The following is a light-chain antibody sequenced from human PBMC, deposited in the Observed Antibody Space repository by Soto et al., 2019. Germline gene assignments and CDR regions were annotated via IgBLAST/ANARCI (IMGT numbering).Light chain of an antibody. J-gene: IGKJ1*01. Sequence: EIVLTQSPATLSLSPGERATLSCRASQSITGYLAWYQQKSGQAPRLLIYDSSNRATGIPARFSGSGSGTDFTLTISSLEPEDFAVYYCRQRSAWPWTFGQGTKVEI. CDR1: QSITGY. V-gene: IGKV3-11*01. CDR3: RQRSAWPWT. CDR2: DSS.